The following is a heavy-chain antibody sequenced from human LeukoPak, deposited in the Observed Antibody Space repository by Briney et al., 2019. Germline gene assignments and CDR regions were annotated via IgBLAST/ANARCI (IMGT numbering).Heavy chain of an antibody. J-gene: IGHJ6*03. Sequence: SETLSLTCTVSGGSISSHYWSWIRQPPGKGLEWIGYIYYSGSTNCNPSLKSRVTISVDTSKNQFSLKLSSVTAADTAVYYCARQYYYYYMDVWGKGTTVTVSS. CDR1: GGSISSHY. CDR3: ARQYYYYYMDV. V-gene: IGHV4-59*11. CDR2: IYYSGST.